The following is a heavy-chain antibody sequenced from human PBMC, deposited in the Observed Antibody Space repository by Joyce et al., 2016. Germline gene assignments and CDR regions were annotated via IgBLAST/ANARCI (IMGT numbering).Heavy chain of an antibody. CDR2: IRGSDDGT. J-gene: IGHJ4*02. D-gene: IGHD2-15*01. V-gene: IGHV3-23*01. CDR1: GFTFSSYA. CDR3: AKGTLGSCSGTTCYPLDS. Sequence: EVQLLESGGGWVQPGGSLRLSCAASGFTFSSYAMSWVRQATGKGLEWVSAIRGSDDGTYHADSVRGRFTISRDNSKNPLYLQMNSLTAEDTAIYYCAKGTLGSCSGTTCYPLDSWGQGTLVTVSS.